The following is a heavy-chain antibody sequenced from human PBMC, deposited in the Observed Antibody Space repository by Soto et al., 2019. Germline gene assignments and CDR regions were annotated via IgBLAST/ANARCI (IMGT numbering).Heavy chain of an antibody. Sequence: PGGSLRRSCAASGFTFSSYAMHWVRQAPGKGLEWVAVISYDGSNKYYADSVKGRFTISRDNSKNTLYLQMNSLRAEDTAVYYCARDPFDDAFDIWGQGTMVTVSS. V-gene: IGHV3-30-3*01. J-gene: IGHJ3*02. CDR3: ARDPFDDAFDI. CDR1: GFTFSSYA. CDR2: ISYDGSNK.